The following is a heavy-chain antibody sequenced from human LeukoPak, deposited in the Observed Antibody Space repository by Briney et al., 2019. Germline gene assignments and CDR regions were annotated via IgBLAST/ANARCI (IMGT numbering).Heavy chain of an antibody. D-gene: IGHD5-18*01. Sequence: SETLSLTCTVSGGSISSYYWSWIRQPPGKGLEWIGYIYYSGSTNYNPSLKSRVTISVDTSKNQFSLKLSSVTAADTAVYHCAKMWIQLRGYYYGMDVWGQGTTVTVSS. J-gene: IGHJ6*02. CDR1: GGSISSYY. CDR3: AKMWIQLRGYYYGMDV. V-gene: IGHV4-59*01. CDR2: IYYSGST.